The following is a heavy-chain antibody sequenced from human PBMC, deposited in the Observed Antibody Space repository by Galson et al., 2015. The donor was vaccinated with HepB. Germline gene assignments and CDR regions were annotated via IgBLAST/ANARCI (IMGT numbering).Heavy chain of an antibody. CDR1: GFSFNYYA. V-gene: IGHV3-23*01. CDR3: AKDRITIFALGSYGMDV. CDR2: ISGRGSST. J-gene: IGHJ6*02. Sequence: SLRLSCAASGFSFNYYAMSWVRQAPGKGLEWVSSISGRGSSTYFADSVKGRFTISRDNSKNTLYLQMSNLRVEDTALYYCAKDRITIFALGSYGMDVWGRGTTVTVSS. D-gene: IGHD3-3*01.